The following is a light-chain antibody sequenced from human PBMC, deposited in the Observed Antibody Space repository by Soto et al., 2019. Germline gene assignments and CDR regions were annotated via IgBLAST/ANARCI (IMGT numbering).Light chain of an antibody. J-gene: IGKJ5*01. Sequence: DIVMTQSPDSLAVSLGARATINCKSSQSVLYSSNNKNYLAWYQQKPGQPPKLLIYWASTRDSGVPDRFSGSGSGTDFTLTIRSLQAEDVAVYYCQQYYITPRTFGQGTRLEIK. V-gene: IGKV4-1*01. CDR3: QQYYITPRT. CDR2: WAS. CDR1: QSVLYSSNNKNY.